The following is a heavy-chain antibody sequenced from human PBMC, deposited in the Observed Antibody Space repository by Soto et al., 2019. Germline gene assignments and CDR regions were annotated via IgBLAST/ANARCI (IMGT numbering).Heavy chain of an antibody. CDR1: GYTFTSYG. CDR3: ARDHAPNYMDV. J-gene: IGHJ6*03. CDR2: ISAYNGNT. Sequence: ASVKVSCKASGYTFTSYGISWVRQAPGQGLEWMGWISAYNGNTNYAQKLQGRVTMTTDTSTSTAHMELRSLRSDDTAVYYCARDHAPNYMDVWGKGTTVTVSS. V-gene: IGHV1-18*01.